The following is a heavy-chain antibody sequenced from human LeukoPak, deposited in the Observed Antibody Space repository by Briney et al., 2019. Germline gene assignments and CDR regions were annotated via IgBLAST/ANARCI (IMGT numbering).Heavy chain of an antibody. D-gene: IGHD5-18*01. CDR3: ARDHTAMAPGAFDI. J-gene: IGHJ3*02. V-gene: IGHV1-2*02. CDR1: GYTFTGYY. Sequence: ASVKVSCKASGYTFTGYYIHWVRQAPGQGLEWMGWINPNSGNIKYGQKFQGRVTMTRDTSISTAYMELSRLRSDDTAVYYCARDHTAMAPGAFDIWGQGTMVTVSS. CDR2: INPNSGNI.